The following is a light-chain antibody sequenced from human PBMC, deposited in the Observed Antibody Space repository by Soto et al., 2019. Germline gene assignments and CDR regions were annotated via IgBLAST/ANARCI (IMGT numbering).Light chain of an antibody. J-gene: IGLJ1*01. Sequence: QSALAQPASVSGSPGQSITISCTGTSSDVGGSNYVSWYQQLPGKAPKLMIYDVSDRPSGVSNRFSGSKSGNTASLTISGLQAEDEADYYCSSYTSSRLYVFGTGTKVT. V-gene: IGLV2-14*01. CDR1: SSDVGGSNY. CDR3: SSYTSSRLYV. CDR2: DVS.